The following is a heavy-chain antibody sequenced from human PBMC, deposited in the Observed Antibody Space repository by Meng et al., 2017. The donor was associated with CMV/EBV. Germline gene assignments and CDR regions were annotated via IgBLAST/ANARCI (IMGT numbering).Heavy chain of an antibody. J-gene: IGHJ5*02. Sequence: GESLMISCAASGFTFSSYAMHWVRQAPGKGLEWVAVISYDGSNKYYADSVKGRFTISRDNSKNTLYLQMNSLKAEDAAVYYCARDLCGYCNNAPIDPWGQGTLVTVSS. CDR1: GFTFSSYA. D-gene: IGHD2-8*01. CDR3: ARDLCGYCNNAPIDP. CDR2: ISYDGSNK. V-gene: IGHV3-30-3*01.